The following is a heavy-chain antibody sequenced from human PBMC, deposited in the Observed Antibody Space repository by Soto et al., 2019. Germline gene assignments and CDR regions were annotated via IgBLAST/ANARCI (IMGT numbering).Heavy chain of an antibody. J-gene: IGHJ4*02. CDR3: AKQDRGYSYGYADY. CDR2: ISYDGSNK. V-gene: IGHV3-30*18. D-gene: IGHD5-18*01. Sequence: GGSLRLSCAASGFTFSSYGMHWVRQAPGKGLEWVAVISYDGSNKYYADSVKGRFTISRDNSKNTLYLQMNSLRAEDTAVYYCAKQDRGYSYGYADYWGQGTLVTVSS. CDR1: GFTFSSYG.